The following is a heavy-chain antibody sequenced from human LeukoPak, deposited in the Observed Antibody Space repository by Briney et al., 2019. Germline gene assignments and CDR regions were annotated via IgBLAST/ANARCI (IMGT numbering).Heavy chain of an antibody. V-gene: IGHV3-66*01. CDR3: ARALSDWFDP. CDR2: VYGGDTT. J-gene: IGHJ5*02. Sequence: GGSLRLSCAASGFTVSSNYMSWVRQAPGKGLEWVSVVYGGDTTYYADSVKGRFTISRDNAKNSLYLQMNSLRAEDTAVYYCARALSDWFDPWGQGTLVTVSS. CDR1: GFTVSSNY.